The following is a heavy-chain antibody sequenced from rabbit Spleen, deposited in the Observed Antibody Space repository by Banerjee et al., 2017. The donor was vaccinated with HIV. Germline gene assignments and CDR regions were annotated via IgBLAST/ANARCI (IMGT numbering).Heavy chain of an antibody. Sequence: HLKESGGGLVQPGGSLKLSCKASGFTLSSYYMNWVRQAPGKGLEWIGYIDPVFGITYYANWVNGRFSISRENAQNMVTLQMTSLTAADTATYFCARYLRDYGEFGLWGPGTLVTVS. CDR2: IDPVFGIT. CDR1: GFTLSSYY. J-gene: IGHJ4*01. D-gene: IGHD2-1*01. V-gene: IGHV1S7*01. CDR3: ARYLRDYGEFGL.